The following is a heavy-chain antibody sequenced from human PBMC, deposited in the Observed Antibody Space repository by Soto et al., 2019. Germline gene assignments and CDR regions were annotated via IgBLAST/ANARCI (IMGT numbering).Heavy chain of an antibody. D-gene: IGHD5-18*01. CDR3: AREEGRGYSYGSADY. Sequence: SETLSLTCTVSGGSISSGGYYWSWIRQHPGKGLEWIGYIYYSGSTYYNPSLKSRVTISVDTSKNQFSLKLSSVTAADTAVYYCAREEGRGYSYGSADYWGQGTLVTVSS. CDR2: IYYSGST. V-gene: IGHV4-31*03. CDR1: GGSISSGGYY. J-gene: IGHJ4*02.